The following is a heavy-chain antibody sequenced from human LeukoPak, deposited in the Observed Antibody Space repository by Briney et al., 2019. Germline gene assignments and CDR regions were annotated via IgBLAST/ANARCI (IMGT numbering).Heavy chain of an antibody. Sequence: PSETLSLTCTVSGASISDYYWSWIRQSPGKGLEWIGYIYPRGSTNYNPSLESRVTISVDMSKNHFSLRLSSVTATDAAVYYCARQAVAGTYYFDYWGQGTLVTVS. D-gene: IGHD6-19*01. CDR3: ARQAVAGTYYFDY. J-gene: IGHJ4*02. CDR1: GASISDYY. CDR2: IYPRGST. V-gene: IGHV4-4*09.